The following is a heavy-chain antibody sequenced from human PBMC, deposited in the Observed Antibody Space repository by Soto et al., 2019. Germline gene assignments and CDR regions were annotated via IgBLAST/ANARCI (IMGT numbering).Heavy chain of an antibody. CDR1: GYIFSAIY. CDR2: INPHSGAT. J-gene: IGHJ5*02. D-gene: IGHD3-10*01. Sequence: VILVQSGAEVQKPGASLKVSCKASGYIFSAIYIHWVRQAPGQGLEWLGWINPHSGATNYAQKFLGRVNMSADTSASTAYMDLARLKSDDTADYYCVRAHALGFSNWFDPWGRGTLVTVSS. CDR3: VRAHALGFSNWFDP. V-gene: IGHV1-2*02.